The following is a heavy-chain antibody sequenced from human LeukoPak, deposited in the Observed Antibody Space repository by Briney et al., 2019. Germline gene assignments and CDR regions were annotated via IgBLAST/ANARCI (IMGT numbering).Heavy chain of an antibody. CDR2: IYYSGST. V-gene: IGHV4-59*12. CDR3: ARNRAPFWSGYHPYNWFDP. CDR1: GGSISSYY. Sequence: SETLSLTCTVSGGSISSYYWSWIRQPPGKGLEWIGYIYYSGSTNYNPSLKSRVTISVDTSKNQFSLKLSSVTAADTAVYYCARNRAPFWSGYHPYNWFDPWGQGTLVTVSS. J-gene: IGHJ5*02. D-gene: IGHD3-3*01.